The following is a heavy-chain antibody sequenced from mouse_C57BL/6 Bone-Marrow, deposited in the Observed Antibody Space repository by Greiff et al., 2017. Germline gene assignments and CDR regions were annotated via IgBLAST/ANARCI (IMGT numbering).Heavy chain of an antibody. Sequence: EVQGVESGAELVRPGASVKLSCTASGFNIKDDYMHWVKQRPEQGLEWIGWIDPENGDTEYASKFQGKATITADTSSNTAYLQLSSLTSEDTAVYYCTLGNFDYWGQGTTLTVSS. CDR1: GFNIKDDY. J-gene: IGHJ2*01. V-gene: IGHV14-4*01. CDR3: TLGNFDY. CDR2: IDPENGDT.